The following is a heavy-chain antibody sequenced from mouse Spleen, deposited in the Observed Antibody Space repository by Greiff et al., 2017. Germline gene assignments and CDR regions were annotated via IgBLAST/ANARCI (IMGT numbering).Heavy chain of an antibody. CDR1: GFTFSDYG. D-gene: IGHD3-2*02. CDR3: ARQAFDY. J-gene: IGHJ2*01. V-gene: IGHV5-17*01. Sequence: EVHLVESGGGLVKPGGSLKLSCAASGFTFSDYGMHWVRQAPEKGLEWVAYISSGSSTIYYADSVKGRFTISRDNAKNTLFLQMTRLRSEETAMYYCARQAFDYWGQGTTLTVSS. CDR2: ISSGSSTI.